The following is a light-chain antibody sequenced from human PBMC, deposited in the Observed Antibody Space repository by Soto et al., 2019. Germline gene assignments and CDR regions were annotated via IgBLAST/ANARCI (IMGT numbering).Light chain of an antibody. Sequence: QSALTQPRSVSGSPGQSVTISCTGTSXXVCGYYYVSWYQQHPGKAPKFMIYDVSKRPSGVPDRFSGSKSGNTASLPISGLHAEDEADYYCCSYEGSLGFVFRTGTKLTVL. CDR1: SXXVCGYYY. CDR3: CSYEGSLGFV. V-gene: IGLV2-11*01. J-gene: IGLJ1*01. CDR2: DVS.